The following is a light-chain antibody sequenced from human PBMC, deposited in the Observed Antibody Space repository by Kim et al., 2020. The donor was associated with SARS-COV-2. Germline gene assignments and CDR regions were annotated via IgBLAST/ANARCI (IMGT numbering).Light chain of an antibody. Sequence: ASVGDRITITCRASQDSRTYVAWYQQKPGSVPKLLIYAASTLQSGVPSRFSGSGSGTHFTLTISSLQPEDIATYYCQTYSTAPWAFGQGTKVDIK. J-gene: IGKJ1*01. V-gene: IGKV1-27*01. CDR2: AAS. CDR3: QTYSTAPWA. CDR1: QDSRTY.